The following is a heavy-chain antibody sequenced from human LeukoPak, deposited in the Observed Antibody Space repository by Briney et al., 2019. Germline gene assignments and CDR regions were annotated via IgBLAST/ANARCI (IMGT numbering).Heavy chain of an antibody. J-gene: IGHJ5*02. CDR1: GFTFSSYS. CDR2: ISNTGSTI. Sequence: PGGSLRLSCAASGFTFSSYSMNWGRQAPGKGLEWVSYISNTGSTIYYADSVKGRFTISRDNAKNTLYLQMNSLRAEDTAVYYCARGLRYCIDGVCQNWFDPWGQGTLVTVSS. CDR3: ARGLRYCIDGVCQNWFDP. D-gene: IGHD2-8*01. V-gene: IGHV3-48*04.